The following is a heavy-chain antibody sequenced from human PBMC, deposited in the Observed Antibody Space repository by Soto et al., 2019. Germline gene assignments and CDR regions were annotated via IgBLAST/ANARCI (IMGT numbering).Heavy chain of an antibody. V-gene: IGHV4-30-2*01. CDR2: IYNSGST. D-gene: IGHD3-22*01. CDR3: ARVAFLYYYDSSGYYALNDAFDI. J-gene: IGHJ3*02. CDR1: GGSISSGGYS. Sequence: PSETLSLTCAVSGGSISSGGYSWSWIRQPPGKGLEWIGYIYNSGSTYYNPSLKSRVTISVDRSKNQFSLKLSSVTAADTVVYFCARVAFLYYYDSSGYYALNDAFDIWGQGTMVTVSS.